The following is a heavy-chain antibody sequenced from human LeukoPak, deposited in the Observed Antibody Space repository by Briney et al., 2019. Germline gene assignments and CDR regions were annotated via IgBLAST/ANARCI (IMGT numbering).Heavy chain of an antibody. V-gene: IGHV3-11*04. D-gene: IGHD2-2*01. CDR3: ARNGTSNRYNWFDP. J-gene: IGHJ5*02. Sequence: PGGSLRLSCAASGFTFSDYYMNWVRQAPGKGLEWLSYISSSGDTTYYADSVRGRFTISRDNTNNSLYLQMSSLRAEDTAVYYCARNGTSNRYNWFDPWGQGTLVTVSS. CDR2: ISSSGDTT. CDR1: GFTFSDYY.